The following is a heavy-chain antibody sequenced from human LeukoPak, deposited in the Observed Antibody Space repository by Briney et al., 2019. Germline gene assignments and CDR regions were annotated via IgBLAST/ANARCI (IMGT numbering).Heavy chain of an antibody. D-gene: IGHD4-23*01. Sequence: GASVKVSCKASGGTFSSYAISWVRQAPGQGLEWMGRIIPILGIANYAQKFQGRVTITADKSTSTAYMELSSLRSEDTAVYYCASPPGGGNTRPGWGQGTLVTVSS. CDR1: GGTFSSYA. V-gene: IGHV1-69*04. J-gene: IGHJ4*02. CDR3: ASPPGGGNTRPG. CDR2: IIPILGIA.